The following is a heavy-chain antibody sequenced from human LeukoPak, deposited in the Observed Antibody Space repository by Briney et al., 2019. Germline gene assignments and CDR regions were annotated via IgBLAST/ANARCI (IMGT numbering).Heavy chain of an antibody. CDR3: ARERGDSSGYYRLHYYYYGMDV. CDR1: GFTFSSYA. D-gene: IGHD3-22*01. Sequence: GGSLRLSCAASGFTFSSYAMHWVRQAPGKGLEWVAVISYDGSNKYYADSVKGRFTISRDNSKNTLYLQMNSLRAEGTAVYYCARERGDSSGYYRLHYYYYGMDVWGQGTTVTVSS. CDR2: ISYDGSNK. J-gene: IGHJ6*02. V-gene: IGHV3-30-3*01.